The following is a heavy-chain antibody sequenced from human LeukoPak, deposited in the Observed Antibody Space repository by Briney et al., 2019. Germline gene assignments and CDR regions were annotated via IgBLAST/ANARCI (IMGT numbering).Heavy chain of an antibody. J-gene: IGHJ5*02. Sequence: PSATLSLTCAVYGGSFSGYYWSWIRQPPGKGLEWIVEINHSGSTNYKPSLKSRVTISVDTSKNPFSLKLSSGTAAGTAVYYCARIRTLYYGSGSYFFDPWGQGTLVTVSS. V-gene: IGHV4-34*01. D-gene: IGHD3-10*01. CDR3: ARIRTLYYGSGSYFFDP. CDR1: GGSFSGYY. CDR2: INHSGST.